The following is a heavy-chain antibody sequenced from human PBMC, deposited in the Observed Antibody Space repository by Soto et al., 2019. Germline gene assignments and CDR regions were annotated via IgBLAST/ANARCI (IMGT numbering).Heavy chain of an antibody. J-gene: IGHJ6*02. Sequence: SETLSLTCTVSGDSITSGGYYWSWLRQQPGKGLEWIGYIYHSGRASYNPSLRGRAVISIDTCKNQFFLRMNAVPAADTATYYCARDYYGAGSQYYYYGMEVCGQGTTVTVYS. D-gene: IGHD2-21*01. CDR1: GDSITSGGYY. CDR3: ARDYYGAGSQYYYYGMEV. V-gene: IGHV4-31*03. CDR2: IYHSGRA.